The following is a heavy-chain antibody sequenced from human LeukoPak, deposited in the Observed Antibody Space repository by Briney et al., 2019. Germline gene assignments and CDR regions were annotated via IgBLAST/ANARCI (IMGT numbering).Heavy chain of an antibody. CDR3: ARSGITMVRGGYFDY. CDR2: IYYSGST. Sequence: PSETLSLTCTVSGGSISSSSYYWGWIRQPPGKGLEWIGYIYYSGSTNYNPSLKSRVTISVDTSKNQFSLKLSSVTAADTAVYYCARSGITMVRGGYFDYWGQGTLVTVSS. J-gene: IGHJ4*02. V-gene: IGHV4-61*05. CDR1: GGSISSSSYY. D-gene: IGHD3-10*01.